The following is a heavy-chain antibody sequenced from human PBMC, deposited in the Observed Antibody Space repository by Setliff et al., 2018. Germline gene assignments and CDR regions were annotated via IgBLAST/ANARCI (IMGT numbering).Heavy chain of an antibody. D-gene: IGHD1-1*01. Sequence: ASVQVSCKASGGTFSGYAFSWVRQAPGQGLEWIGGITPIFETAHYAEKFRDRVTITADKSTTTVHMELSSLTSEDTAVYFCARDSVTLGQLERRGGWHYYGMDVWGQGTTGHR. CDR2: ITPIFETA. V-gene: IGHV1-69*06. CDR1: GGTFSGYA. CDR3: ARDSVTLGQLERRGGWHYYGMDV. J-gene: IGHJ6*02.